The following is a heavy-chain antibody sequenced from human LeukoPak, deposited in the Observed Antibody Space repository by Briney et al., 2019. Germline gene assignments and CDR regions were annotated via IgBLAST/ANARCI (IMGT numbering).Heavy chain of an antibody. V-gene: IGHV3-7*04. D-gene: IGHD3-22*01. CDR1: GFTFTNYW. CDR3: ARVLHKRNYDSSVYYGY. J-gene: IGHJ4*02. Sequence: GGSLRLSCAASGFTFTNYWMSWVRQAPGKGLELVANIKQDRSEKYYVDSVKGRFTISRDNAKNSLYLQMNSLRAEDTAVYYCARVLHKRNYDSSVYYGYWGQGTLVTVSS. CDR2: IKQDRSEK.